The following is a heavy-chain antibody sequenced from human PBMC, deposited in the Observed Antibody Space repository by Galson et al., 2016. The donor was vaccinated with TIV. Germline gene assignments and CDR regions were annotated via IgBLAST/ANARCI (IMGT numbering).Heavy chain of an antibody. Sequence: SVKVSCKVSEYTLPELSMHWVRQAPGKGLEWVGGFDPEDGDAIYAQKFQGRVTMTRNTSVRTAYMELSSLRSEDTAVYYCARSGDYGDYWGQGTLVTVSS. CDR1: EYTLPELS. V-gene: IGHV1-24*01. CDR3: ARSGDYGDY. J-gene: IGHJ4*02. CDR2: FDPEDGDA. D-gene: IGHD4-17*01.